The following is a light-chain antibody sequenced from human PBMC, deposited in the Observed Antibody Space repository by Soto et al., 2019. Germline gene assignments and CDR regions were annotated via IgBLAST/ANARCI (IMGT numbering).Light chain of an antibody. V-gene: IGKV1-39*01. CDR1: QSISSY. Sequence: DIQISQPQSSLSASVGDRVTITFRSSQSISSYLNWYQQKPGKAPKLLIYAASSLQSGVPSRFSGSGSGTDFTLTISSLQPEDFATYYCQQSYSTPLTFGGGTKVDNK. CDR2: AAS. CDR3: QQSYSTPLT. J-gene: IGKJ4*01.